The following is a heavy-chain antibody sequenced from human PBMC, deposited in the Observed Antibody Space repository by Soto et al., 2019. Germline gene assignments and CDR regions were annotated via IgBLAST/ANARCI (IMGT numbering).Heavy chain of an antibody. V-gene: IGHV1-2*04. CDR3: ARERITIFGVVIFGMDV. CDR2: INPNSGGT. D-gene: IGHD3-3*01. CDR1: GYTFTGYY. Sequence: ASVKVSCKASGYTFTGYYMHWVRQAPGQGLEWMGWINPNSGGTNYAQKFQGWVTMTRDTSISTAYMELSRLRSDDTAVYYRARERITIFGVVIFGMDVSGQGTTVTVSS. J-gene: IGHJ6*02.